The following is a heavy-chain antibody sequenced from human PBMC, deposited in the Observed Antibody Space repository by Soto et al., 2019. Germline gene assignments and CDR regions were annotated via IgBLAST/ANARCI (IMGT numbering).Heavy chain of an antibody. CDR3: AKGVDGYVVSSLDY. CDR2: ITSTGSST. V-gene: IGHV3-23*01. D-gene: IGHD5-12*01. Sequence: EVQLLESGGGFVQPGGSLRLSCAASGFIFSNYAMTWVRQAPGKGLEWVSAITSTGSSTYYADSVKGRFTISRDNSKNTLYLQINSLTAEDTAVYYFAKGVDGYVVSSLDYWGQGTLVTVSS. CDR1: GFIFSNYA. J-gene: IGHJ4*02.